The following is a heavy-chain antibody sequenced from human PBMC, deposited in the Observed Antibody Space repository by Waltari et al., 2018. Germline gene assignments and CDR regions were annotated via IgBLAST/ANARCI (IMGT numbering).Heavy chain of an antibody. CDR2: INPNSGGT. J-gene: IGHJ5*02. CDR1: GYTFTGYY. D-gene: IGHD3-10*01. CDR3: ARGPRITMVQGAGWFDP. V-gene: IGHV1-2*02. Sequence: QVQLVQSGAEVKKPGASVKVSCKASGYTFTGYYMHWVRQAPGQGLEWMGWINPNSGGTNYAQKFQGRVTMTRDTSISTAYMELSRLRSDDTAVYYCARGPRITMVQGAGWFDPWGQGTLVTVSS.